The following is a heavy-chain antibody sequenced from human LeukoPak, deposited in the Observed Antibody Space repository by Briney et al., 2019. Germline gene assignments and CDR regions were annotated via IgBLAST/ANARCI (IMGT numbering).Heavy chain of an antibody. V-gene: IGHV1-69*04. D-gene: IGHD1-26*01. J-gene: IGHJ4*02. CDR1: VGTFSSYT. Sequence: GSSVTLSRKCSVGTFSSYTISWVRQPPGQRLEWMGRIIPILGIGNNAHKFQGRVTITADKSSSTAYMEAMSLRSEDTAVYYCARDEVGANGVDYWGQGTLVTVSS. CDR3: ARDEVGANGVDY. CDR2: IIPILGIG.